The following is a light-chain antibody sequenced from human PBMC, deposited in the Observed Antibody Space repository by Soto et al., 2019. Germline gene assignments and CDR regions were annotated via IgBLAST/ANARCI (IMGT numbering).Light chain of an antibody. CDR2: GES. V-gene: IGKV3-20*01. CDR1: QTIRSNY. J-gene: IGKJ1*01. Sequence: ETVLTQSPGTLSLSPGERATLSCRASQTIRSNYLAWYRQTPGQAPRLLIYGESNRATGIADRFSGSGSATAFTLIISRLEPEDFELYYCQQYGSSPWTFGQGTKVEIK. CDR3: QQYGSSPWT.